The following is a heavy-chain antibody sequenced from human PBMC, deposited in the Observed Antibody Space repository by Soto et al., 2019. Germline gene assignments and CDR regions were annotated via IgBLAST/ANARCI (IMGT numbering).Heavy chain of an antibody. D-gene: IGHD6-19*01. CDR3: ARRRSGFDFDY. J-gene: IGHJ4*02. Sequence: QLQLQESGPGLVKPSETLSLTCTVSGGSISSSSYYWGWIRQPPGKGLEWIGSIYYSGSTYYNPSLKSRVTISVDTSKNQFSLKLRSVTAADTAVYYCARRRSGFDFDYWGQGTLVTVSS. V-gene: IGHV4-39*01. CDR1: GGSISSSSYY. CDR2: IYYSGST.